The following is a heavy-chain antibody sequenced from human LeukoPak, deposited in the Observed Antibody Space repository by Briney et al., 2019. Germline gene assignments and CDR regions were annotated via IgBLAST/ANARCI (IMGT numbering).Heavy chain of an antibody. CDR2: IYTSGST. CDR1: GGSISSYY. D-gene: IGHD3-10*01. J-gene: IGHJ6*03. Sequence: SETLSLTCTVSGGSISSYYWSWIRQPAGKGLEWIGRIYTSGSTNYNPSLKSRVTISVDTSKNQFSLKLSSVTAADTAVYYCARGVTMVRGGLDYMDVWGKGTTVTISS. V-gene: IGHV4-4*07. CDR3: ARGVTMVRGGLDYMDV.